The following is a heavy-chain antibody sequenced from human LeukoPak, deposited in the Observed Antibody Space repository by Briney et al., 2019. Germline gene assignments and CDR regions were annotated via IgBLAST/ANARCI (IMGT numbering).Heavy chain of an antibody. D-gene: IGHD3-22*01. J-gene: IGHJ4*02. CDR1: GGSISSRSHY. V-gene: IGHV4-39*01. CDR2: IYYSGST. Sequence: PSETLSLTCSVSGGSISSRSHYWGWIRQPPGKGLEWIGSIYYSGSTYDNPSLKGRVTISVDTSKNQFSLKLSSVTAADTAVYYCARLLYDSRGYYYFDYWGQGTLVTVSS. CDR3: ARLLYDSRGYYYFDY.